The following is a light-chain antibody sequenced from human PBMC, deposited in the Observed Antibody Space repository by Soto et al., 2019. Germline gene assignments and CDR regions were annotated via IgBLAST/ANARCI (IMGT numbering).Light chain of an antibody. V-gene: IGLV2-14*01. CDR3: SSYTSSSTLMV. CDR1: SSDVGGYNY. Sequence: QSALTQPASVPGSPGQSITISCTGTSSDVGGYNYVSWYQQHPGKAPKLMIYDVSNRPSGVSNRFSGSKSGNTASLTISGLQAEDEADYYCSSYTSSSTLMVFGGGTKRTVL. J-gene: IGLJ2*01. CDR2: DVS.